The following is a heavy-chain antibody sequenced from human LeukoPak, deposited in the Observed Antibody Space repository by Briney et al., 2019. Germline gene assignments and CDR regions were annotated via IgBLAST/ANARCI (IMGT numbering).Heavy chain of an antibody. CDR2: IYTSGST. D-gene: IGHD3-3*01. V-gene: IGHV4-61*02. CDR3: ARVSGFWKQMDV. CDR1: GGSISSGSYY. Sequence: KPSETLSLTCTVSGGSISSGSYYWSWIRQPAGKGLEWIGRIYTSGSTNYNPSLKSRVTISVDTSKNQFSLKLSSVTAADTAVYYCARVSGFWKQMDVWGKGTTATVSS. J-gene: IGHJ6*04.